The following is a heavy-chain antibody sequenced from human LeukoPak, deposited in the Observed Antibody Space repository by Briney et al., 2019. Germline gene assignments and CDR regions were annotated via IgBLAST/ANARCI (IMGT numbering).Heavy chain of an antibody. CDR2: IYYSGST. CDR3: ARDCGGDCGAFDY. V-gene: IGHV4-59*01. J-gene: IGHJ4*02. CDR1: GGSISSYY. D-gene: IGHD2-21*02. Sequence: PSETLSLTCIISGGSISSYYWSWIRQPPGKGLQWIGYIYYSGSTNYNPSLKSRVTISVDTSKNQFSLKLSSVTAADTAVYYCARDCGGDCGAFDYWGQGTLVTVSS.